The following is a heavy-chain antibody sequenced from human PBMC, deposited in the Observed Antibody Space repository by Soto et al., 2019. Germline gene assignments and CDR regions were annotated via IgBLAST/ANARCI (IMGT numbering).Heavy chain of an antibody. V-gene: IGHV4-4*07. CDR2: IFSSGST. D-gene: IGHD5-12*01. J-gene: IGHJ4*02. CDR3: AREGSYSAYNFAHGIQLWSFDF. CDR1: GGSFTTYY. Sequence: TSETLSLTCTVSGGSFTTYYWSWVRQPAGKGLEWIGRIFSSGSTSFNPSLESRVAMSVDTSKNHFSLNLSSVTAADMAVYYCAREGSYSAYNFAHGIQLWSFDFWGQGALVTVSS.